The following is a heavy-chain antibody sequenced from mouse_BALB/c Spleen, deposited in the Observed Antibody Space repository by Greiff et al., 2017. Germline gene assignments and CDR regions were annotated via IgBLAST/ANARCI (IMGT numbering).Heavy chain of an antibody. D-gene: IGHD2-1*01. CDR1: GYTFTSYV. J-gene: IGHJ4*01. V-gene: IGHV1-14*01. CDR2: INPYNDGT. CDR3: ASGYGNYAMDY. Sequence: VHVKQSGPELVKPGASVKMSCKASGYTFTSYVMHWVKQKPGQGLEWIGYINPYNDGTKYNEKFKGKATLTSDKSSSTAYMELSSLTSEDSAVYYCASGYGNYAMDYWGQGTSVTVSS.